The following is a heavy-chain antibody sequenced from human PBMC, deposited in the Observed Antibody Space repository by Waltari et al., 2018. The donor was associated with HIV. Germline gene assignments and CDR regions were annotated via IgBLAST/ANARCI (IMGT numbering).Heavy chain of an antibody. Sequence: QVQLVQSGAEVKRPGSSVKVSCKASGGTLSSYAISWVRQAPGQGLEWMGRIMPTAGVVQYAQKFQGRVTITADTSAKLNNLELRSLRFEDTAMYYCARESARPPYSSTWPIDYWGQGTLLIVSS. CDR3: ARESARPPYSSTWPIDY. J-gene: IGHJ4*02. CDR2: IMPTAGVV. V-gene: IGHV1-69*04. D-gene: IGHD6-13*01. CDR1: GGTLSSYA.